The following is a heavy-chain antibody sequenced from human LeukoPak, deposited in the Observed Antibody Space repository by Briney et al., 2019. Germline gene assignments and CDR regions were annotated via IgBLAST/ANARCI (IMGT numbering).Heavy chain of an antibody. CDR2: INPSGGST. J-gene: IGHJ4*02. D-gene: IGHD5-12*01. Sequence: ASVKVSCKASGYTFTSYYMHWVRQAPGQGLEWMGIINPSGGSTSYAQKFQGRVTMTRDTSASTVYMELSRLRSDDTAVYYCARASSGYEQQWLAPDYWGQGTLVTVSS. CDR1: GYTFTSYY. CDR3: ARASSGYEQQWLAPDY. V-gene: IGHV1-46*01.